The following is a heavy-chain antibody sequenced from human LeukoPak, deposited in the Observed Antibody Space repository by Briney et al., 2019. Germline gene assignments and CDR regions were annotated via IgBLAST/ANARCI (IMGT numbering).Heavy chain of an antibody. CDR1: GASIATRNYY. CDR2: MYYSGST. V-gene: IGHV4-39*01. CDR3: ASQQRNIRPSGSGYIAYAQKIDS. J-gene: IGHJ4*02. Sequence: PSETLSLTCSVSGASIATRNYYWGWIRQPPGKGLEWIASMYYSGSTSYNPSLNNRVTISVDTSKNQFSVKLRSVTAADTAVYYCASQQRNIRPSGSGYIAYAQKIDSWGQGTLVTVSS. D-gene: IGHD5-12*01.